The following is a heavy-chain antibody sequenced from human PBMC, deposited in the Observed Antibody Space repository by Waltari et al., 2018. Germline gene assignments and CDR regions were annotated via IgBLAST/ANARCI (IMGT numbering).Heavy chain of an antibody. Sequence: EVQLVQSGAEVKKPGESLKISCKGSGYSFTSYWIGWVRQMPGNGLEWMGIIYPGDSDTRYSPSFQGQVTISADKSISTAYLQWSSLKASDTAMYYCARRAYDFWSGYYPNWYFDLWGRGTLVTVSS. D-gene: IGHD3-3*01. J-gene: IGHJ2*01. CDR1: GYSFTSYW. V-gene: IGHV5-51*01. CDR2: IYPGDSDT. CDR3: ARRAYDFWSGYYPNWYFDL.